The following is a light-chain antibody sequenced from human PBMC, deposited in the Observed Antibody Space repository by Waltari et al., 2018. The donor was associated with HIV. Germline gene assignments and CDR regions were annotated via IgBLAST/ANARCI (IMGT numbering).Light chain of an antibody. J-gene: IGLJ1*01. V-gene: IGLV2-14*01. CDR1: SRHLCDCNF. CDR2: EVN. Sequence: SALTQPASGSGFPGPAFTLPCTGTSRHLCDCNFVSCYQHHPAKAPKLLFYEVNSRSSVVSNRFSGAKSGNTASLTISGLQADDEADYSCSSYTRDSRFVFGTGTTVTVL. CDR3: SSYTRDSRFV.